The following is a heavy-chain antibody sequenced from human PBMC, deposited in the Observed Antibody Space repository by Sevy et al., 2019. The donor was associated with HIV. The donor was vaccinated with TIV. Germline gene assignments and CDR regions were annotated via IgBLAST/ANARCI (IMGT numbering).Heavy chain of an antibody. V-gene: IGHV3-23*01. Sequence: GGSLRLSCAASGFTFSSYAMSWVRQAPGKGLEWVSAISGSGGSTYYADSVKGRFTISRDNSKNTRYLQMNGLRAEDTAVYYCANSPRYYYDSSGYYFQPAFDIWGQGTMVTVSS. J-gene: IGHJ3*02. D-gene: IGHD3-22*01. CDR2: ISGSGGST. CDR1: GFTFSSYA. CDR3: ANSPRYYYDSSGYYFQPAFDI.